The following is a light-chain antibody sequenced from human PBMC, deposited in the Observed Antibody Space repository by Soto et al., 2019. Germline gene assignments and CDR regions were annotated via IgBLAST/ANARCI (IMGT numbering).Light chain of an antibody. Sequence: DIQMTQSPSTLSASVGDRVTITCRASQSISTWLAWYQQKPGKAPKLLIYKASSLESGVPSRFSGSGSGTEFTLIISNLQPDDFATYYCQQYINRWTFGQGTKVDIK. CDR3: QQYINRWT. V-gene: IGKV1-5*03. J-gene: IGKJ1*01. CDR2: KAS. CDR1: QSISTW.